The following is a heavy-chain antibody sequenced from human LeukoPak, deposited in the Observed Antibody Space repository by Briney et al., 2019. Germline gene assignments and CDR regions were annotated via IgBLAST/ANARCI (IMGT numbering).Heavy chain of an antibody. Sequence: GGSLRLSCAASGFTFSSYAMSWVRQAPGKGLEWVSAISGSGGSTYYADSVKGRFTISRDNSKNTLYLQMNSLRAEDTAVYYCAKGKSPPRITIFGVVDYWGQGTLVTVSS. J-gene: IGHJ4*02. CDR3: AKGKSPPRITIFGVVDY. V-gene: IGHV3-23*01. CDR2: ISGSGGST. D-gene: IGHD3-3*01. CDR1: GFTFSSYA.